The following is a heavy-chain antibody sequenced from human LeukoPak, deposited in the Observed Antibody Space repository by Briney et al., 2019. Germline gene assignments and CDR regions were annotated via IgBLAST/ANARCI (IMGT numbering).Heavy chain of an antibody. V-gene: IGHV3-30-3*01. CDR3: AREVAVAGPIFDY. J-gene: IGHJ4*02. CDR1: GFTFSSYA. Sequence: GGSLRLSCAASGFTFSSYAMHWVCQAPGKGLEWVAVISYDGSNKYYADSVKGRFTISRDNSKNTLYLQMNSLRAEDTAVYYCAREVAVAGPIFDYWGQGTLVTVSS. CDR2: ISYDGSNK. D-gene: IGHD6-19*01.